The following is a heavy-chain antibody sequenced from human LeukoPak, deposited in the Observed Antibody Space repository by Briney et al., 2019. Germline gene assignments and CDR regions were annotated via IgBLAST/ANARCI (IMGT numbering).Heavy chain of an antibody. V-gene: IGHV1-69*04. CDR2: IIPVLEMA. CDR1: GGTFNTYG. Sequence: SVKVSCKVPGGTFNTYGITWVRQAPGQGLEWMGRIIPVLEMATYAQKYEGRVKITADKSTTTIYLFLSSLTSDDTAVYYCARGRNYFDYWGQGSLVTVSS. CDR3: ARGRNYFDY. J-gene: IGHJ4*01.